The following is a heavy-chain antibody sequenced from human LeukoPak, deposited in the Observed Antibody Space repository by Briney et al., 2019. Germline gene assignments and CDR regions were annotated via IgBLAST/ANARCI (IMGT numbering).Heavy chain of an antibody. CDR2: IYYSGST. Sequence: TSETLSLTCAVYGGSFSGYYWSWIRQPPGKGLEWIGYIYYSGSTNYNPSLKSRVTISVDTSKNQFSLKLSSVTAADTAVYYCARRGGYHAFDIWGQGTMVTVSS. CDR1: GGSFSGYY. V-gene: IGHV4-59*01. D-gene: IGHD1-26*01. J-gene: IGHJ3*02. CDR3: ARRGGYHAFDI.